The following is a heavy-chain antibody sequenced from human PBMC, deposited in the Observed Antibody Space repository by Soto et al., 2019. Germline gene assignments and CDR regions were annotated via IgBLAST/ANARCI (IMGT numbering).Heavy chain of an antibody. CDR1: GGTFSSYS. V-gene: IGHV1-69*13. CDR3: ARAVVLTFTRYYDMDV. D-gene: IGHD3-16*01. Sequence: ASVKVSCKASGGTFSSYSINWVRQAPGQGLEWMGRLIPMFGTTDYAQRFQGRVTFTADESTNTASMEVTNLTSEDTAVYYCARAVVLTFTRYYDMDVWGQGTAVTVSS. CDR2: LIPMFGTT. J-gene: IGHJ6*02.